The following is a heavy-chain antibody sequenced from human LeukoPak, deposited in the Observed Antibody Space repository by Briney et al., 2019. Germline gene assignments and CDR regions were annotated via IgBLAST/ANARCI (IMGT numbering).Heavy chain of an antibody. CDR1: GYTFTSYG. Sequence: GASVKVSCKASGYTFTSYGISWVRQAPGQGLEWMGWINPNSGGTNYAQKFQGRVTMTRDTSISTAYMELSRLRSDDTAVYYCARGQLRLRSPLYNWNVGGYWGQGTLVTVSS. V-gene: IGHV1-2*02. CDR3: ARGQLRLRSPLYNWNVGGY. D-gene: IGHD1-1*01. CDR2: INPNSGGT. J-gene: IGHJ4*02.